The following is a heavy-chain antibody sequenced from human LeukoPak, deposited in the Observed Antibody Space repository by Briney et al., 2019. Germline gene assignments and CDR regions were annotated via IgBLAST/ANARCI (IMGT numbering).Heavy chain of an antibody. Sequence: SVKVSCKASGGTFSSYAISWVRQAPGQGLEWMGGIIPIFGTANYAQKLQGRVTMTTDTSTSTAYMELRSLRSDDTAVYYCARGTYNWNYAWFDPWGQGTLVTVSS. CDR2: IIPIFGTA. V-gene: IGHV1-69*05. CDR3: ARGTYNWNYAWFDP. D-gene: IGHD1-7*01. J-gene: IGHJ5*02. CDR1: GGTFSSYA.